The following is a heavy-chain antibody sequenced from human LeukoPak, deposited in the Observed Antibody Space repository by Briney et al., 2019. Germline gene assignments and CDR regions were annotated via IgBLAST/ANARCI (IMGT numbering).Heavy chain of an antibody. Sequence: GGSLRLSCAASRFTFSSYGMHWVRQAPGKGLEWVAVISYDGSNKYYADSVKGRFTISRDNSKNTLYLQMNSLRAEDTAVYYCANRGYYYDTFDYWGQGTLVTVSS. J-gene: IGHJ4*02. D-gene: IGHD3-22*01. CDR2: ISYDGSNK. CDR1: RFTFSSYG. CDR3: ANRGYYYDTFDY. V-gene: IGHV3-30*18.